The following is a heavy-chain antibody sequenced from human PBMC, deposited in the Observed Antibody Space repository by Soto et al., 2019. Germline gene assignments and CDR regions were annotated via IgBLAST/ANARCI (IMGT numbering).Heavy chain of an antibody. V-gene: IGHV3-30*18. CDR2: ISYDGSNK. J-gene: IGHJ4*02. CDR1: GFTFSSYG. Sequence: GGSLRLSCAASGFTFSSYGMHWVRQAPGKGLEWVAVISYDGSNKYYADSVKGRFTISRDNSKNTLYLQMNSLGAEDTAVYYCAKDGTAARPGSYFDYWGQGTLVTVSS. CDR3: AKDGTAARPGSYFDY. D-gene: IGHD6-6*01.